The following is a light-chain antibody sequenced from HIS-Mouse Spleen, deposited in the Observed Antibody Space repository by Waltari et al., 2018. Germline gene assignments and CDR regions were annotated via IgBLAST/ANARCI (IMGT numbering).Light chain of an antibody. CDR3: CSYAGSSTWV. CDR1: SSDVGSYNL. CDR2: EGS. J-gene: IGLJ3*02. V-gene: IGLV2-23*01. Sequence: QSALTQPASVSGSPGQSITISCTGTSSDVGSYNLVSWYQQHPGKAPNLMFYEGSNRPSGVSNRFSGSKSGNTASLTISGLQAEDEADYYCCSYAGSSTWVFGGGTKLTVL.